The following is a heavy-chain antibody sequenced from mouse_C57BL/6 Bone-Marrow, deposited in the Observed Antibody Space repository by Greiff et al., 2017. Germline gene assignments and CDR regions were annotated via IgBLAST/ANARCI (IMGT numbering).Heavy chain of an antibody. CDR3: ARGAYYSFLYFDY. Sequence: VQLQESGPELVKPGASVKISCKASGYAFSSSWMNWVKQRPGKGLEWIGRIYPGDGDTNYNGKFKGKATLTADKSSSTAYMQLSSLTSEDSAVYFCARGAYYSFLYFDYWGQGTTLTVSS. V-gene: IGHV1-82*01. CDR2: IYPGDGDT. J-gene: IGHJ2*01. D-gene: IGHD2-12*01. CDR1: GYAFSSSW.